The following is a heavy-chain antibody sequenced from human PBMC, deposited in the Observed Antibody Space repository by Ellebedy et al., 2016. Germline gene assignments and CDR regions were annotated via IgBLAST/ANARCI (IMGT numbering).Heavy chain of an antibody. CDR1: GGSISSYY. Sequence: SETLSLTCTVSGGSISSYYWSWIRQPPGKGLEWIGSIYYSGSTYYNPSLKSRVTISVDTSKNQFSLKLSSVTAADTAVYYCARLNYYDSSGYDEEGAGISLYWYFDLWGRGTLVTVSS. CDR2: IYYSGST. CDR3: ARLNYYDSSGYDEEGAGISLYWYFDL. D-gene: IGHD3-22*01. V-gene: IGHV4-59*08. J-gene: IGHJ2*01.